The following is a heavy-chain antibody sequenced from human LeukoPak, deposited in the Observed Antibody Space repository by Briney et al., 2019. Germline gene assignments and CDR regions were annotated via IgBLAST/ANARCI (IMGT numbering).Heavy chain of an antibody. CDR2: ISSSCSTI. CDR1: GFTFSSYE. CDR3: ARDPGLAVADPDSIYYYYYYMDV. Sequence: GGSLRLSCAASGFTFSSYEMNWVRQAPGKGLEWVSYISSSCSTIYYADSLKGRFTISRDNAKNSLYLQMNSLRAEDTAVYYCARDPGLAVADPDSIYYYYYYMDVWGKGTTVTVSS. V-gene: IGHV3-48*03. J-gene: IGHJ6*03. D-gene: IGHD6-19*01.